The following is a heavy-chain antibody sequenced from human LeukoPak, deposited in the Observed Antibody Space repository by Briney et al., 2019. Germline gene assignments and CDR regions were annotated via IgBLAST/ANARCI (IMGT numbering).Heavy chain of an antibody. CDR2: ISYDGSNK. Sequence: PGGSLRLSCAASGFTFSSYGMHWVRQAPGKGLEWVAVISYDGSNKYYADPVKGRFTISRDNSKNTLYLQMNSLRAEDTAVYYCAKCDSSGPEDAFDIWGQGTMVTVSS. J-gene: IGHJ3*02. D-gene: IGHD3-22*01. V-gene: IGHV3-30*18. CDR1: GFTFSSYG. CDR3: AKCDSSGPEDAFDI.